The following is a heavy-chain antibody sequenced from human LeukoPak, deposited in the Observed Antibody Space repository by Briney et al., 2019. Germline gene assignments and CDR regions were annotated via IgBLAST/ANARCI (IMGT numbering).Heavy chain of an antibody. CDR2: IIPAFATP. V-gene: IGHV1-69*13. CDR3: ARTMGGEDNAFDI. Sequence: SVKVSCKASGYTFTSYGISWVRQAPGQGLEWMGTIIPAFATPNYAPNFQGRVTLTADESTNTAYMDLSSLRSEDTAVFYCARTMGGEDNAFDIWGQGTLVTVSS. D-gene: IGHD3-16*01. J-gene: IGHJ3*02. CDR1: GYTFTSYG.